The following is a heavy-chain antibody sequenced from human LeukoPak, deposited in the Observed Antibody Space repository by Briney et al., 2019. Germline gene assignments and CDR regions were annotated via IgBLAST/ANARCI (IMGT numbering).Heavy chain of an antibody. CDR3: ATSFYCSGGSCYTVDY. D-gene: IGHD2-15*01. J-gene: IGHJ4*02. Sequence: PGGSLRLSCAASGFTFSSYWMHWVRQAPGKGLVWVSRINSDGSSTSYADSVKGRFTISRDNAKNTLYLQMNSLRAEDTAVYYCATSFYCSGGSCYTVDYWGQGTLVTVSS. CDR2: INSDGSST. CDR1: GFTFSSYW. V-gene: IGHV3-74*01.